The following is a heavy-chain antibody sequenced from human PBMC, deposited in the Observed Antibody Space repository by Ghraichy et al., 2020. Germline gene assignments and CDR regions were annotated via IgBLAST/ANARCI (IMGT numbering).Heavy chain of an antibody. J-gene: IGHJ5*02. Sequence: SETLSLTCTVSGGSISSSSYYWGWIRQPPGKGLEWIGSIYYSGSTYYNPSLKSRVTISVDTSKNQFSLKLSSVTAADTAVYYCARFKWLRLLWFDPWGQGTLVTVSS. CDR2: IYYSGST. CDR3: ARFKWLRLLWFDP. D-gene: IGHD5-12*01. CDR1: GGSISSSSYY. V-gene: IGHV4-39*01.